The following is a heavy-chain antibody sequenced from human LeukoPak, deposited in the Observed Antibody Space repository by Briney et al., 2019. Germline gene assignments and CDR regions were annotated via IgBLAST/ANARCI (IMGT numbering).Heavy chain of an antibody. CDR2: IYYSGST. D-gene: IGHD3-22*01. CDR3: ARLNSSGYYLYLSFDY. J-gene: IGHJ4*02. Sequence: SETLSLTCTVSGGSISSSSYYWGWIRQPPGKGLEWTGSIYYSGSTYYNPSLKSRVTISVDTSKNQFSLKLSSVTAADTAVYYCARLNSSGYYLYLSFDYWGQGTLVTVSS. V-gene: IGHV4-39*01. CDR1: GGSISSSSYY.